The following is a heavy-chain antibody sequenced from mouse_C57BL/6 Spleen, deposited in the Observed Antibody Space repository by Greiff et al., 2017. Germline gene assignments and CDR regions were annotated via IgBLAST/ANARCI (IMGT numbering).Heavy chain of an antibody. Sequence: VQLQQPGAELAQPGASVKLSCKASGYTFTCYWMHWVKQRPGQGLEWIGYNNPSSGYTKSNQKFKDKATVTADKSSSTAYMQLSSLTYEYSAVYYCARSGYYGSSYGFYYWGQGTTLTVSS. CDR3: ARSGYYGSSYGFYY. J-gene: IGHJ2*01. CDR1: GYTFTCYW. V-gene: IGHV1-7*01. CDR2: NNPSSGYT. D-gene: IGHD1-1*01.